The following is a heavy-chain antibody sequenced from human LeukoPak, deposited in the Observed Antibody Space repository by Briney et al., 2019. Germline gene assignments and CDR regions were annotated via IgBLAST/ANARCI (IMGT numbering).Heavy chain of an antibody. CDR1: GGSISSYY. D-gene: IGHD5-18*01. J-gene: IGHJ6*02. CDR3: ARGYSYGYYYYYGMDV. V-gene: IGHV4-59*08. Sequence: SETLSLTCTVSGGSISSYYWSWIRQPPGRGLEWIGYIYYSGSTNYNPSLKSRVTISVDTSKNQFSLKLSSVTAADTAVYYCARGYSYGYYYYYGMDVWGQGTTVTVSS. CDR2: IYYSGST.